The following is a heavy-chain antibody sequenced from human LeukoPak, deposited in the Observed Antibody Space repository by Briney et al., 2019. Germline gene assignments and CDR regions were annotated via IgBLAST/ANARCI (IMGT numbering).Heavy chain of an antibody. CDR3: ARDGSRGNFDY. CDR1: GFTFSSYA. J-gene: IGHJ4*02. CDR2: ISGSGGST. D-gene: IGHD3-16*01. V-gene: IGHV3-23*01. Sequence: GGSLRLSCAASGFTFSSYAMSWVRQAPGKGLEWVSAISGSGGSTYYADSVKGRFTISRDNAKNTLYLQMDSLRAEDTAVYYCARDGSRGNFDYWGQGTLVTLSS.